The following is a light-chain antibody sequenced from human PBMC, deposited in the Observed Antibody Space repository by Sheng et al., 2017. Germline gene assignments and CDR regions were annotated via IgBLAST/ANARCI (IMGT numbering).Light chain of an antibody. CDR3: QQYYTTPYS. CDR2: WAS. Sequence: DIVMTQSPDSLAVSLGERATINCKSSQSVLYSSNNKNYLAWYQQKSGQPPKLLIYWASTRESGVPDRFSGSGSGTDFTLTITSLQAEDVAVYYCQQYYTTPYSFGPGTKLEI. J-gene: IGKJ2*03. CDR1: QSVLYSSNNKNY. V-gene: IGKV4-1*01.